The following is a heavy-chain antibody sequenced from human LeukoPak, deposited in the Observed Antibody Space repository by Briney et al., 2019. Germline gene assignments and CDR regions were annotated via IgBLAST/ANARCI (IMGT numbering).Heavy chain of an antibody. J-gene: IGHJ3*02. CDR1: GGSISSSSYY. D-gene: IGHD3-16*02. CDR3: ARVSLDAFDI. Sequence: ASETLSLTCTVSGGSISSSSYYWGWIRQPPGKGLEWIGSIYYSGSTYYNPSLKSRVTISVDTSKNQFSLKLSSVTAADAAVYYCARVSLDAFDIWGQGTMVTVSS. V-gene: IGHV4-39*01. CDR2: IYYSGST.